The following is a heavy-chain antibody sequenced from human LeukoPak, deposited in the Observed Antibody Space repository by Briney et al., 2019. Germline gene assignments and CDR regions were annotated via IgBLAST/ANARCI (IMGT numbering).Heavy chain of an antibody. Sequence: PGRSLRLSCAASGFTFSSYAMHWVRQAPGKGLEGVAVISYDGSNKYYADSVKGRFTISRDNSKNTLYLQMNSLRAEDTAVYYCARDDHDILTGYYKGYFDYWGQGTLVTVSS. D-gene: IGHD3-9*01. J-gene: IGHJ4*02. CDR1: GFTFSSYA. CDR2: ISYDGSNK. V-gene: IGHV3-30*04. CDR3: ARDDHDILTGYYKGYFDY.